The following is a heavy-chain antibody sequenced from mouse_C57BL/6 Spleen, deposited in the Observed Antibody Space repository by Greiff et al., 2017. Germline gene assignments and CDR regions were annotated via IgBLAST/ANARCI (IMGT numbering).Heavy chain of an antibody. CDR2: IDPSDSET. V-gene: IGHV1-52*01. CDR3: ARSPSTLVAPYAMDY. J-gene: IGHJ4*01. CDR1: GYTFTSYW. Sequence: QVQLKQPGAELVRPGSSVKLSCKASGYTFTSYWMHWVKQRPIQGLEWIGNIDPSDSETHYNQKFKDKATLTVDKSSSTAYMQLSSLTSEDSAVYYCARSPSTLVAPYAMDYWGQGTSVTVSS. D-gene: IGHD1-1*01.